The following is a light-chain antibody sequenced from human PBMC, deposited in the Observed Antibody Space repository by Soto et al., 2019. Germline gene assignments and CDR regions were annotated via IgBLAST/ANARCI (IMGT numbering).Light chain of an antibody. CDR2: ETS. J-gene: IGKJ1*01. Sequence: EIVLTQSPGTLSLSPGERATLPCRASQSVRDSHLAWYQQKPGQAPSLLIYETSSRATGIPDRFRGSGSGTEFALTITRVEPEDVAMYFCQQYGSSPGTFGQGTKVEI. CDR1: QSVRDSH. V-gene: IGKV3-20*01. CDR3: QQYGSSPGT.